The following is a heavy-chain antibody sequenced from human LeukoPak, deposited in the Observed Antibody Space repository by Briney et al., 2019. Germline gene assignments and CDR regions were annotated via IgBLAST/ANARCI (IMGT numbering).Heavy chain of an antibody. CDR3: ARKDYYGSGSYDY. V-gene: IGHV4-61*02. Sequence: SQTLSLTCTVSGGSISSGSYYWSWIRQPAGKGLEWIGRIYTSGSTNYNPSLKSRVTISVDTSKNQFSLKLSSVTAADTAVYYCARKDYYGSGSYDYWGQGTLVTVSS. J-gene: IGHJ4*02. CDR2: IYTSGST. CDR1: GGSISSGSYY. D-gene: IGHD3-10*01.